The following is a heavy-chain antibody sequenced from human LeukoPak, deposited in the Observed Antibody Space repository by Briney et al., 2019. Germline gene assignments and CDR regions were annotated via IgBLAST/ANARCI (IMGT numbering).Heavy chain of an antibody. CDR3: VRVRDGYNDAYDI. CDR2: INPSGGST. J-gene: IGHJ3*02. V-gene: IGHV1-46*01. D-gene: IGHD5-24*01. CDR1: GYTFTSYY. Sequence: ASVKVSCKASGYTFTSYYMHWVRQAPGQRLEWMGIINPSGGSTNYAQNFQGRVTMTGDTSTSTVYMELSSLRSEDTAVYYCVRVRDGYNDAYDIWGQGTMVTVPS.